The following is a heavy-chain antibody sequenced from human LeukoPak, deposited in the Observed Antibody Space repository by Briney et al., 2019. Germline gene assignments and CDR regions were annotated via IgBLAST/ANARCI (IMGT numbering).Heavy chain of an antibody. Sequence: GGSLRLSCAASGFTFSSYTMSWVRQAPGKGLEWVSAISGSGGSTYYADSVKGRFTISRDNSKNTLYLQMNSLRAEDTAVYYCAKDPGYYDSSGYGSWFDPWGQGTLVTVSS. D-gene: IGHD3-22*01. CDR3: AKDPGYYDSSGYGSWFDP. V-gene: IGHV3-23*01. CDR2: ISGSGGST. J-gene: IGHJ5*02. CDR1: GFTFSSYT.